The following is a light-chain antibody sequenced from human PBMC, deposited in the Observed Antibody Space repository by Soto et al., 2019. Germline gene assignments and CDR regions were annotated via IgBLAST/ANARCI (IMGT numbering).Light chain of an antibody. V-gene: IGKV1-39*01. CDR2: AAS. CDR3: QQSYSAPKT. Sequence: DIQMTQSPSSLSASVGDRVTITCRASETISSYLNWYQHKPGKAPKLLIYAASSLQSGVPSRFSGRRSGTEFTLTISSLKPEDFATYYCQQSYSAPKTFGQGTKVEIK. CDR1: ETISSY. J-gene: IGKJ1*01.